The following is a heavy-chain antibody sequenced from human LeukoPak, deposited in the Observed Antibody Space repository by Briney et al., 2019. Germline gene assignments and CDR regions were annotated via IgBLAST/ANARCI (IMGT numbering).Heavy chain of an antibody. V-gene: IGHV4-39*07. CDR3: ARDVSLVRGVINPNWFDP. Sequence: SETLSLTCTVSGDSISSRSSYWGWLRQPPGKGLEWIGSFYYRGSTFYNPSLQSRVTISVDTSMNQFSLRLRSLNAADTAIYYCARDVSLVRGVINPNWFDPWGQGTLVTVSS. J-gene: IGHJ5*02. D-gene: IGHD3-10*01. CDR1: GDSISSRSSY. CDR2: FYYRGST.